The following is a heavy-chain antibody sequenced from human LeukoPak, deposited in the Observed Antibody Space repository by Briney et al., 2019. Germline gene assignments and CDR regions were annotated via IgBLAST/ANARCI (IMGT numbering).Heavy chain of an antibody. CDR2: IKQDGSEK. Sequence: GGSLRLSCAASGFTFSSYWMSWVRQAPGKGLEWVANIKQDGSEKYYVDSVKVRFTISGDNAKNSLYLQMNSLRAEDTAVYYCARLMIEQPNLDYWGQGTLVTVSS. D-gene: IGHD3-22*01. CDR1: GFTFSSYW. CDR3: ARLMIEQPNLDY. J-gene: IGHJ4*02. V-gene: IGHV3-7*01.